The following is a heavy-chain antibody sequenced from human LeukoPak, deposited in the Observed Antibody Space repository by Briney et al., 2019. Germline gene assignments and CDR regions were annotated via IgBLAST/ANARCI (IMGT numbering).Heavy chain of an antibody. D-gene: IGHD5-18*01. Sequence: ASVKVSCKASGYTFIGYYLHWVRQAPGQGLEWMGIINPSGGSTSYAQKFQGRVTMTRDTSTSTVYMELSSLKSEDTAVYYCARDTALVTAPVYYGMDVWGQGTTVTVSS. CDR1: GYTFIGYY. J-gene: IGHJ6*02. V-gene: IGHV1-46*01. CDR3: ARDTALVTAPVYYGMDV. CDR2: INPSGGST.